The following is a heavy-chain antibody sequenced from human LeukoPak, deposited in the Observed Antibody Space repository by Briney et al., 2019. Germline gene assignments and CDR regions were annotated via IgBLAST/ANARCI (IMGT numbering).Heavy chain of an antibody. J-gene: IGHJ3*01. D-gene: IGHD3-22*01. CDR3: ARMGISYYYDSSTYYPAAFDV. CDR1: GYSISSGYY. CDR2: IFHSGTI. Sequence: RPSETLSLTCAVSGYSISSGYYWGWIRQSPGKGLGWIATIFHSGTIYYNPSLKSRVALSVDTSENQFSLKLNSVTAADTALYYCARMGISYYYDSSTYYPAAFDVWGQGSMVSVSS. V-gene: IGHV4-38-2*01.